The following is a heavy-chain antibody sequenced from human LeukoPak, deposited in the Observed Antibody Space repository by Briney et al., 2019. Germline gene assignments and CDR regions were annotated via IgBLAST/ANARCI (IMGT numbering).Heavy chain of an antibody. V-gene: IGHV1-8*01. D-gene: IGHD3-22*01. CDR3: ARGLATKYDSSGYYLNAFDI. CDR1: GYTFTSYD. J-gene: IGHJ3*02. Sequence: GASVKVSCKASGYTFTSYDINWVRQATGQGLEWMGWMNPNSGNTGYAQKFQGRVTMTRNTSISTAYMELSSLRSEDTAVYYCARGLATKYDSSGYYLNAFDIWGQGTMVTVSS. CDR2: MNPNSGNT.